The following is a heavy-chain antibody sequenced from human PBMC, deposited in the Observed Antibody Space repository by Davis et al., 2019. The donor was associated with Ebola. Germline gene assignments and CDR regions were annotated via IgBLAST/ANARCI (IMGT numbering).Heavy chain of an antibody. J-gene: IGHJ4*02. CDR3: ARTSGQWLTYTGIDY. D-gene: IGHD6-19*01. V-gene: IGHV4-59*01. CDR1: AASINTYY. CDR2: IFHTGSA. Sequence: MPSETLSLTCTVSAASINTYYWSWVRQPPGKRLEWIGYIFHTGSADYNPSLKSRVTISVDTSRNQFSLSLGSVTAADTAIYYCARTSGQWLTYTGIDYWGQGSLVTVSS.